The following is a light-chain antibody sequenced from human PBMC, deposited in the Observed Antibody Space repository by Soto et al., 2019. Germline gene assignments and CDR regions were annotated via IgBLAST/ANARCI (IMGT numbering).Light chain of an antibody. CDR2: DVN. J-gene: IGLJ2*01. CDR1: SSDIGAYNF. CDR3: TLRKTRNTMI. V-gene: IGLV2-14*03. Sequence: QSALTQPASVSGSPGQSITISCTGTSSDIGAYNFVSWYQQHPGKAPKLMLYDVNIRPSGVSNRFSGSKSGNTASLTISGLQAEERGDYFRTLRKTRNTMIFGGGTKLTVL.